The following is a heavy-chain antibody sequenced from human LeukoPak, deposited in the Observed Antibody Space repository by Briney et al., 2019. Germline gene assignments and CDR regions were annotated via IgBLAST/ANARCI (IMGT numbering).Heavy chain of an antibody. Sequence: QSGGSLRLSCAASGFTFSGYDIHWVRQAPGKGLEGVAFIRYDGSNKYYADYVRGRFTISRDNAKNSLYLQMNSLRAEDTAVYYCARPPWGSYDSSGHDAFDIWGQGTMVTVSS. V-gene: IGHV3-30*02. J-gene: IGHJ3*02. CDR1: GFTFSGYD. D-gene: IGHD3-22*01. CDR2: IRYDGSNK. CDR3: ARPPWGSYDSSGHDAFDI.